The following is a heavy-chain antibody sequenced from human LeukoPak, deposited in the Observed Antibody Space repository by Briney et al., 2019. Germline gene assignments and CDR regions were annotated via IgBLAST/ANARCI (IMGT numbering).Heavy chain of an antibody. Sequence: PGGSLRLSCAASGFTFSSYWMSWVRQAPGKGLEWVANIKQDGSEKYYVDSVKGRFTISRDNAKNSLCLQMNSLRAEDTAVYYCARGGVPYYYGSGSYPVDPPLSPPFDYWGQGTLVTVSS. CDR1: GFTFSSYW. J-gene: IGHJ4*02. CDR2: IKQDGSEK. D-gene: IGHD3-10*01. V-gene: IGHV3-7*03. CDR3: ARGGVPYYYGSGSYPVDPPLSPPFDY.